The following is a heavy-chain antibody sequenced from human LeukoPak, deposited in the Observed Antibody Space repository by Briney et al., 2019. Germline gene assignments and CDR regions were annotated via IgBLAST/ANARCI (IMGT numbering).Heavy chain of an antibody. CDR3: ARHPLMITFGGVIVSNGGFDP. D-gene: IGHD3-16*02. CDR2: INPSGGST. Sequence: ASVKVSCKASGYTFTSYYIHWVRQAPGQGLEWVGIINPSGGSTSYAQKFQGRVTMTRDTSTSTVYMELSSLRSEDTAMYYCARHPLMITFGGVIVSNGGFDPWGQGTLVTVSS. J-gene: IGHJ5*02. V-gene: IGHV1-46*01. CDR1: GYTFTSYY.